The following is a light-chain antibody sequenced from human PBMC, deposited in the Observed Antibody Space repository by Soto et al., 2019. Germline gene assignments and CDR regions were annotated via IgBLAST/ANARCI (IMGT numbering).Light chain of an antibody. V-gene: IGLV2-11*01. CDR2: DVN. J-gene: IGLJ2*01. CDR3: CSYAGNYTLV. Sequence: QSVLTQPRSVSGSPGQSVTLSCTGTSSDVGGYHYVSWYQHHPGKAPKIIIYDVNKRPSGVPDRFSGSKSGNTASLTISGLQTEDEADYYCCSYAGNYTLVFGGGTQLTVL. CDR1: SSDVGGYHY.